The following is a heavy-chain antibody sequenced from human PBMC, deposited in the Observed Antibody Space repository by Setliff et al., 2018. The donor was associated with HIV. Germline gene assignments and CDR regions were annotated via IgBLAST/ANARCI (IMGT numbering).Heavy chain of an antibody. CDR1: GFTFSSYM. V-gene: IGHV3-7*01. D-gene: IGHD3-16*01. Sequence: PGGSLRLSCAASGFTFSSYMMNWVRQAPGKGLEWVAHIKHDGSEKYYLDSVKGRFTISRDNSRNTLYLQMNSLRTEDTAVYYCAKDWGSRLSYSFYYMDVWGKGTTVTVSS. J-gene: IGHJ6*03. CDR3: AKDWGSRLSYSFYYMDV. CDR2: IKHDGSEK.